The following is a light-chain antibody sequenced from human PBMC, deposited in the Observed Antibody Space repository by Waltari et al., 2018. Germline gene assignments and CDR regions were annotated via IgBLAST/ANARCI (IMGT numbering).Light chain of an antibody. CDR3: QQSYSTPYT. CDR2: AAS. CDR1: QSISSY. Sequence: DIQMTQSPSSLSASVGDRVTITCRASQSISSYLNWYQQKPGKAPKLLISAASSLQSWVPSRFSGSGSVTDFTLNISSLQPEDFATYYCQQSYSTPYTFGQGTKLEIK. J-gene: IGKJ2*01. V-gene: IGKV1-39*01.